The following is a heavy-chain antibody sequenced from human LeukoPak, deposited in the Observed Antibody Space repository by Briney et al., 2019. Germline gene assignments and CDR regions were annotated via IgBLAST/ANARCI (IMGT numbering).Heavy chain of an antibody. J-gene: IGHJ4*02. CDR2: INHSGST. Sequence: SETLSLTCAVYGGSFSGYYWSWIRQPPGKGLEWIGEINHSGSTNYNPSLKSRVTISVDTSKNQFSLKLSSVTAADTAVYYCAREHSSGWFHYASYWGQGTLVTVSS. V-gene: IGHV4-34*01. CDR3: AREHSSGWFHYASY. CDR1: GGSFSGYY. D-gene: IGHD6-19*01.